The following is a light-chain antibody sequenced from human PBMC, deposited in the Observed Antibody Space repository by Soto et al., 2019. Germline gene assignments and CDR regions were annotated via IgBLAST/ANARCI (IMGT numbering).Light chain of an antibody. V-gene: IGKV3-15*01. CDR3: HQYASSRT. Sequence: EIVMTQSPATLSVSPGERATLSCRASQSVTSNLAWYQQKPGQAPRLLIYGASTRATGIPDRFSGSGSGTDFSLTISRLEPEDFAVYYCHQYASSRTFGPGTKVE. CDR2: GAS. CDR1: QSVTSN. J-gene: IGKJ1*01.